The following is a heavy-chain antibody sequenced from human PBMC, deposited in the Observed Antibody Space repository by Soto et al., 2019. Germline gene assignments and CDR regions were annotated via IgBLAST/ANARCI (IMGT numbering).Heavy chain of an antibody. J-gene: IGHJ4*02. Sequence: GGSLRLSCAASGFTFSNYAMNWVRQAPGKGLEWVSTIGGGGSPIYYADSVKGRFTISRDNSKNTLYLQMNSLRAEDTAVYYCLKHIVGAPRALDFLAQGTLVTVSA. V-gene: IGHV3-23*01. CDR3: LKHIVGAPRALDF. D-gene: IGHD1-26*01. CDR1: GFTFSNYA. CDR2: IGGGGSPI.